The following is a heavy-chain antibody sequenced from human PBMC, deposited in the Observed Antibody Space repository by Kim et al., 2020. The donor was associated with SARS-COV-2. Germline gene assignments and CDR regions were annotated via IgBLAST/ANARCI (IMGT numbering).Heavy chain of an antibody. D-gene: IGHD4-4*01. CDR1: GYTFKTYP. V-gene: IGHV1-3*01. CDR3: VRDMNPTVYDY. Sequence: ASLKVSCKASGYTFKTYPIHWLRQAPGQTLEWLGWVNAANDQTKYSQKFQGRITISRDTSANTAYMELRSLTTKDTAFYYCVRDMNPTVYDYWGQGTLVTVSS. J-gene: IGHJ4*02. CDR2: VNAANDQT.